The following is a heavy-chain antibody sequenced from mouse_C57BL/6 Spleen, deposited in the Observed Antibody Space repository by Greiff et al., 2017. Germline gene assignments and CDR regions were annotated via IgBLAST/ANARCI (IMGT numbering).Heavy chain of an antibody. V-gene: IGHV1-7*01. J-gene: IGHJ3*01. D-gene: IGHD2-3*01. CDR3: ARGDDGYYVGFAY. CDR1: GYTFTSYW. Sequence: VKLMESGAELAKPGASVKLSCKASGYTFTSYWMHWVKQRPGQGLEWIGYINPSSGYTKYNQKFKDKATLTADKSSSTAYMQLSSLTYEDSAVYYCARGDDGYYVGFAYWGQGTLVTVSA. CDR2: INPSSGYT.